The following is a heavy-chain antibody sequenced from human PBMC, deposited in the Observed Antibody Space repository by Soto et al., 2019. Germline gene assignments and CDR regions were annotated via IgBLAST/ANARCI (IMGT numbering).Heavy chain of an antibody. CDR1: GYTFTSYE. D-gene: IGHD4-17*01. J-gene: IGHJ5*02. CDR2: MNPNSGNT. CDR3: ARGTKYGDYSRGFDP. Sequence: QVQLVQSGAEVKKPGASVKVSCKASGYTFTSYEINWVRQATGQGFEYLGWMNPNSGNTGYVKKFQGRVTMTRDTCRRTAYMELSSLQSEDTAVYYCARGTKYGDYSRGFDPWGPGTPVNVSS. V-gene: IGHV1-8*01.